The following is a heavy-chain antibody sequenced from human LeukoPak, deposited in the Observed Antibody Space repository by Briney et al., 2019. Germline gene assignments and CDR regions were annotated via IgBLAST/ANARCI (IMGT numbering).Heavy chain of an antibody. J-gene: IGHJ5*02. CDR1: GRSIRSSSYY. CDR3: VRGQGAFGGYEWANWFDP. CDR2: GHYSGST. D-gene: IGHD5-12*01. V-gene: IGHV4-39*02. Sequence: PSETLSLTCTVSGRSIRSSSYYWAWIRQPPGKGLEWITTGHYSGSTFYNPSLKSRLTLSIDTSKNLFSLQVTSVTAADTAMYYCVRGQGAFGGYEWANWFDPWGQGTLVTVSS.